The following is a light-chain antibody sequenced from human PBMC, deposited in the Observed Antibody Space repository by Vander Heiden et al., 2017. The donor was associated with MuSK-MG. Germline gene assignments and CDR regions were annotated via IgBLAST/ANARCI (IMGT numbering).Light chain of an antibody. CDR3: QQSDSTPLT. V-gene: IGKV1-39*01. CDR1: QSISSY. J-gene: IGKJ3*01. Sequence: DIQMTHSPSSLSASLGDRVTITCRESQSISSYLNWYQQKPGKAPKLLIYAASSLQSGVPSRFSGRGSGTDFTLTISRLQPEDFATYYCQQSDSTPLTFGHGTKVDIK. CDR2: AAS.